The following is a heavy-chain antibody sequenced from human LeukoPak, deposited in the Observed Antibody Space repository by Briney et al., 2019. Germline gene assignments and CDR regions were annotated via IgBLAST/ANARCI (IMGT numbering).Heavy chain of an antibody. CDR3: AGYYGSGSLDY. J-gene: IGHJ4*02. Sequence: GGSLRLSCAASGFTFSDYGMHWVRQAPGKGLEWVALISYDGSNKYYADSVKGRFTISRDTSKNTLHLQMDGLRVEDTAMYYCAGYYGSGSLDYWGQGTLVTVSS. D-gene: IGHD3-10*01. V-gene: IGHV3-30*03. CDR1: GFTFSDYG. CDR2: ISYDGSNK.